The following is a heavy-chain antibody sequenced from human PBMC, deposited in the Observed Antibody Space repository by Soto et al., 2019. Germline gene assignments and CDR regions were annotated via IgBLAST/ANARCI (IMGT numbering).Heavy chain of an antibody. J-gene: IGHJ6*02. CDR1: GGTFNDYA. V-gene: IGHV1-69*01. CDR3: AIAYSYHHYDMDF. CDR2: IIPIFGAT. Sequence: AVKVSCKASGGTFNDYAFSWVRQAPGQGLEWMGGIIPIFGATNYAQLFQGRLTITADESTRTLYMELGSLRSDDTAVYYCAIAYSYHHYDMDFCGQGTTVIVS. D-gene: IGHD2-21*01.